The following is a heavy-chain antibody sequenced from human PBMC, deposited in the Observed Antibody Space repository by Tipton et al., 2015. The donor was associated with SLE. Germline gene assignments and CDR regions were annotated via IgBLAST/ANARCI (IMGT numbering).Heavy chain of an antibody. CDR1: GGSLTNSYL. J-gene: IGHJ4*02. D-gene: IGHD3-10*01. CDR2: IYDTGSS. CDR3: ARVTSYGLGYFDH. Sequence: TLSLTCAVSGGSLTNSYLWTWIRQLPGKGLEWIGYIYDTGSSSYNPSLKSRLTMSVDTSKNQFSLKLSSVTAADTAVYYCARVTSYGLGYFDHWGQGILVTVSS. V-gene: IGHV4-31*11.